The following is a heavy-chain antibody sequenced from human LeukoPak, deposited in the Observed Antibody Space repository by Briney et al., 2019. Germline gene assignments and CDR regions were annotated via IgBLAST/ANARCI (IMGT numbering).Heavy chain of an antibody. CDR3: ARTIWGHSGYFQH. CDR2: INHSGST. D-gene: IGHD1-26*01. Sequence: PSETLSLTCAVYGGSFSGYYWSWIRRPPGKGLEWIGEINHSGSTNYNPSLKSRVTISVDTSKNQFSLKLSSVTAADTAVYYCARTIWGHSGYFQHWGQGTLVTVSS. CDR1: GGSFSGYY. V-gene: IGHV4-34*01. J-gene: IGHJ1*01.